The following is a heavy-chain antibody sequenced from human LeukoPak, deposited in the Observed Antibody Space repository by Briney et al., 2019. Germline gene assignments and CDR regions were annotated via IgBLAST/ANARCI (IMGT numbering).Heavy chain of an antibody. J-gene: IGHJ4*02. CDR2: IKQDGSQR. CDR1: GFTFSDYW. V-gene: IGHV3-7*01. D-gene: IGHD6-6*01. Sequence: GGSLRLSCTASGFTFSDYWMTWVRQAPGKGPEWVANIKQDGSQRYCVDSVRGRFTISRDNAKNSLFLQMNGLRAEDTAVYYCARRGGSSSRRSPIDYWGQGTLVTVSS. CDR3: ARRGGSSSRRSPIDY.